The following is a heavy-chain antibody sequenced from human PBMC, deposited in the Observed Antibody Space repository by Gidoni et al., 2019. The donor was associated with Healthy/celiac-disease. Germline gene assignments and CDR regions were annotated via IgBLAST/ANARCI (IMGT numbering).Heavy chain of an antibody. D-gene: IGHD3-10*01. J-gene: IGHJ4*02. CDR2: TRNKANSYTT. Sequence: EVQLVESGGGLVQPGGSLRLSCAASGFTFSDHYMDWVRQAPGKGLEWVGRTRNKANSYTTEYAASVKGRFTISRDDSKNSLYLQMNSLKTEDTAVYYCARAAPISSAYFDYWGQGTLVTVSS. CDR1: GFTFSDHY. CDR3: ARAAPISSAYFDY. V-gene: IGHV3-72*01.